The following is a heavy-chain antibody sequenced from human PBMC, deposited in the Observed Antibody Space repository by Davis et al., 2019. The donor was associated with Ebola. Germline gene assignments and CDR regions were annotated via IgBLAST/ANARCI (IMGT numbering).Heavy chain of an antibody. CDR3: AKGSVAVALFDY. Sequence: GGSLRLSCAASGFTFSSYSMNWVRQAPGKGLEWVSTIYSGGSTYYADSVKGRFTISRDNSMNTLYLQMNSLRAEDTAVYYCAKGSVAVALFDYWGQGTLVTVSS. D-gene: IGHD6-19*01. CDR2: IYSGGST. J-gene: IGHJ4*02. V-gene: IGHV3-23*05. CDR1: GFTFSSYS.